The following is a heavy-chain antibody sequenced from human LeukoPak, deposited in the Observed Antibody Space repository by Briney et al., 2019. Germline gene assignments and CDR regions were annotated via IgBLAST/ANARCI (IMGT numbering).Heavy chain of an antibody. V-gene: IGHV1-18*01. Sequence: ASGKVSCKPSVYTFISYGIRWVRQAPGQGLDWMGWIIVYNGNTNYAQKLQGRVTMTTDTSTRTAYMELRSLRSDDTAVYYCARVFLAAAGDYYYYYMDAWGNGTTVTVSS. D-gene: IGHD6-13*01. J-gene: IGHJ6*03. CDR2: IIVYNGNT. CDR1: VYTFISYG. CDR3: ARVFLAAAGDYYYYYMDA.